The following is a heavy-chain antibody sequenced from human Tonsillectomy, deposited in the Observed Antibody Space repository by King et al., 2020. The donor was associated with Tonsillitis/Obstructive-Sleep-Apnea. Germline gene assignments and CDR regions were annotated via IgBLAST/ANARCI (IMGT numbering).Heavy chain of an antibody. CDR2: ISSSGTTI. Sequence: VPLLASWGGFVQPGGSLRLSCAASGFPFRSSAMPWVRQAPGTGLEWVSYISSSGTTIYHADSVKGRFTISRDNATNSLYLQMNSLSAEDTEGEDWARERKGRAGAGAETDDGGKGTRGT. J-gene: IGHJ4*02. CDR3: ARERKGRAGAGAETDD. D-gene: IGHD6-19*01. V-gene: IGHV3-48*03. CDR1: GFPFRSSA.